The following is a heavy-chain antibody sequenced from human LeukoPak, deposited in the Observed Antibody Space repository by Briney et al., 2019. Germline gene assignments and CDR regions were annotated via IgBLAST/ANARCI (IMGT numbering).Heavy chain of an antibody. CDR1: GFTFSSYE. Sequence: GGSLRLSCAASGFTFSSYEMNWVRQAPGKGLEWVSYISSSGSTMYYADSVKGRFTISRDNAKNSLYLQMNSLRVEDAAVYYCAELGITMIGGVWGKGTTVTISS. V-gene: IGHV3-48*03. CDR3: AELGITMIGGV. J-gene: IGHJ6*04. CDR2: ISSSGSTM. D-gene: IGHD3-10*02.